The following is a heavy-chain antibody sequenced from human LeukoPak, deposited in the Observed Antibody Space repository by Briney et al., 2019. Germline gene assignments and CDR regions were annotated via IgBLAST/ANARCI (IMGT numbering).Heavy chain of an antibody. J-gene: IGHJ6*02. D-gene: IGHD3-10*01. CDR3: AREPRWFGDLYGMDL. CDR2: IGTAGDT. V-gene: IGHV3-13*04. CDR1: GFTFSSYD. Sequence: GGSLSLSCAASGFTFSSYDMHWARQATGKGLEWVSAIGTAGDTYYPGSVKGRFTISRENAKNSLYLPMNSLRAGDTAVYYCAREPRWFGDLYGMDLWGQGTTVTVSS.